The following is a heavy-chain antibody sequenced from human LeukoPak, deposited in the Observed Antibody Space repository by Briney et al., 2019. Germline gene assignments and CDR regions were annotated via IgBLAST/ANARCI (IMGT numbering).Heavy chain of an antibody. CDR3: AREPVAWAFDY. D-gene: IGHD6-19*01. CDR2: IYYSGST. CDR1: GGSISSSSYY. Sequence: PSETLSLTCTVSGGSISSSSYYWSWIRQPPGKGLEWIGYIYYSGSTNYNPSLKSRVTISVDTSKNQFSLKLSSVTAADTAVYYCAREPVAWAFDYWGQGTLVTVSS. V-gene: IGHV4-61*01. J-gene: IGHJ4*02.